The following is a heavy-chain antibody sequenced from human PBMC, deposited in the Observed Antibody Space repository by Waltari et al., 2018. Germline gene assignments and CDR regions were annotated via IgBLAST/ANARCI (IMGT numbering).Heavy chain of an antibody. D-gene: IGHD1-20*01. CDR3: ARQSPATQGNWNYIDY. Sequence: EYMGISCKGSGYSFTSYWIGWVRQMPGKGLEWMGIIYPGDSDTRYSPSFQGQVTISADKSISTAYLQWSSLKASDTAMYYCARQSPATQGNWNYIDYWGQGTLVTVSS. CDR2: IYPGDSDT. J-gene: IGHJ4*02. CDR1: GYSFTSYW. V-gene: IGHV5-51*01.